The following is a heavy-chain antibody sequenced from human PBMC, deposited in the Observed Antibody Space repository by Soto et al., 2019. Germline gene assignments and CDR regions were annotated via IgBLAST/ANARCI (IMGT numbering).Heavy chain of an antibody. D-gene: IGHD3-3*01. CDR1: GVPFSNAW. CDR2: IKSKTDGGTT. CDR3: TTKRFQSYYDFWSGYLH. Sequence: GGSLRLSCAASGVPFSNAWMSWVRQAPGKGLEWVGRIKSKTDGGTTDYAAPVKGRFTISRDDSKNTLYLQMNSLKTEDTAVYYCTTKRFQSYYDFWSGYLHWGQGTLVTVSS. J-gene: IGHJ4*02. V-gene: IGHV3-15*01.